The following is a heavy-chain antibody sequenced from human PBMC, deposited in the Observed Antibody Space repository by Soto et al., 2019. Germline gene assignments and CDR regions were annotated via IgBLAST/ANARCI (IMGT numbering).Heavy chain of an antibody. Sequence: ALATLSLTWTVSGCYIRSYCGSWIRQPPGKGLEWIGYIYYSGSTNYNPSLKSRVTISVDTPKNQFSLKLSSVTAADTAVYYCARYGGSPRAYGMDVWGQGTTVTVSS. V-gene: IGHV4-59*01. J-gene: IGHJ6*02. D-gene: IGHD1-26*01. CDR2: IYYSGST. CDR3: ARYGGSPRAYGMDV. CDR1: GCYIRSYC.